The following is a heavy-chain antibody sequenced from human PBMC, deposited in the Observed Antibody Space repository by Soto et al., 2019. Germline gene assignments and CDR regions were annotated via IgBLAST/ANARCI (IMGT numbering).Heavy chain of an antibody. CDR2: IIPILGIA. CDR1: GGTFSSYT. D-gene: IGHD6-13*01. J-gene: IGHJ6*02. V-gene: IGHV1-69*02. Sequence: SVKVSCKASGGTFSSYTISWVRQAPGQGLEWMGRIIPILGIANYAQKFQGRVTITADKSTSTAYMELSSLRSEDTAVHYCARALIAAAGTGYYYYGMDVWGQGTTVTVSS. CDR3: ARALIAAAGTGYYYYGMDV.